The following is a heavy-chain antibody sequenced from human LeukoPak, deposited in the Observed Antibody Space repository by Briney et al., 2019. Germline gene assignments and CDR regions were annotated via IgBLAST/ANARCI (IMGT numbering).Heavy chain of an antibody. V-gene: IGHV3-9*01. CDR3: ARGLDNYGSGSSD. CDR1: GFTFDDYA. Sequence: GGSLRLSCAASGFTFDDYAMHWVRQAPGKGLEWVSGISWNSGSIGYADSVKGRFTISRDNAKNSLYLQMNSLGAEDTALYYCARGLDNYGSGSSDWGQGTLVTVSS. J-gene: IGHJ4*02. D-gene: IGHD3-10*01. CDR2: ISWNSGSI.